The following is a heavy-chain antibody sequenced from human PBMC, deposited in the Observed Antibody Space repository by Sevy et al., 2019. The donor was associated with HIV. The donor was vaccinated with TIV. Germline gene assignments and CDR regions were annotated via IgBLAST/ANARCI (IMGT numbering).Heavy chain of an antibody. Sequence: GGSLRLSCAASGSSFSSYWMHWVRQAPGKGLEWVANIKQDDSEKYYAASVKGRFTISRDNAKNSVYLQMNSLRPEDTAIYYCARGNSGSFDYWGQGTLVTVSS. CDR2: IKQDDSEK. J-gene: IGHJ4*02. V-gene: IGHV3-7*03. D-gene: IGHD3-22*01. CDR3: ARGNSGSFDY. CDR1: GSSFSSYW.